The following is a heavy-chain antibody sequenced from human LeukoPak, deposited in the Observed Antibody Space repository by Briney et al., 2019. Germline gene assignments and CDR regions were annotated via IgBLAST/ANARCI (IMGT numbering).Heavy chain of an antibody. CDR3: ARDSGHFEDNSCHHFYY. Sequence: PGGSLRLSCAASGFTFSIYEMNWVRQAPGKGLEWVAYISESASTIYYADSVKGRFTISRDNAKNSLYLQLNSLRAEDTAVYYCARDSGHFEDNSCHHFYYWGQGTLVTVSS. D-gene: IGHD2-15*01. CDR2: ISESASTI. V-gene: IGHV3-48*03. CDR1: GFTFSIYE. J-gene: IGHJ4*02.